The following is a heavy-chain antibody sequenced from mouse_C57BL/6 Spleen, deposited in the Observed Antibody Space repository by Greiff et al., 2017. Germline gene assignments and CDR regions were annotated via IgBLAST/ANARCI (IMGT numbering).Heavy chain of an antibody. CDR1: GFTFSSYG. D-gene: IGHD3-1*01. V-gene: IGHV5-6*01. CDR2: ISSGGSYT. J-gene: IGHJ3*01. CDR3: ARQEAPPWFAY. Sequence: EVQLVESGGDLVKPGGSLKLSCAASGFTFSSYGMSWVRQTPDKRLEWVATISSGGSYTYYPDSVKGRFTFSRDNAKNTLYLQMSSLKAEDTAMYYCARQEAPPWFAYWGQGTLVTVSA.